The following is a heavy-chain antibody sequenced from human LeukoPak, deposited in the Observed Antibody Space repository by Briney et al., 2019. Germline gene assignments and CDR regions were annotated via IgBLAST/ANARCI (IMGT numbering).Heavy chain of an antibody. CDR3: ARDLGGEYCGGDCYSSV. CDR1: GFTFSSYG. J-gene: IGHJ4*02. V-gene: IGHV3-30*03. Sequence: GGSLRLSCAASGFTFSSYGMHWVRQAPGKGLEWVAVISYDGSNKYYADSVKGRFTISRDNAKNTLYLQMNSLRADDTAVYYCARDLGGEYCGGDCYSSVWGQGTLVTVSS. D-gene: IGHD2-21*02. CDR2: ISYDGSNK.